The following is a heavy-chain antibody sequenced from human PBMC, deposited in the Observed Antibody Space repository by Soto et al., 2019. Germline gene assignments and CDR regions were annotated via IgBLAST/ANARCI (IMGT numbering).Heavy chain of an antibody. CDR2: IIPIFGTA. V-gene: IGHV1-69*05. J-gene: IGHJ5*02. CDR1: GGSFSSHA. CDR3: AAYHPKKLVPRPQFDP. Sequence: SVKVSCKASGGSFSSHALGSVRQAPGPGLEWMGGIIPIFGTANYAQKFQGRVTITRDMSTSTSYMELSSLRSEDTAVYYCAAYHPKKLVPRPQFDPRGEGTLVTVS. D-gene: IGHD6-13*01.